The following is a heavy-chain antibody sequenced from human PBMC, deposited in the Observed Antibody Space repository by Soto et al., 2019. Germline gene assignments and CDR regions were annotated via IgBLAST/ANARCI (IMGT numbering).Heavy chain of an antibody. CDR2: IIPIFGTA. CDR1: GGTFSSYA. J-gene: IGHJ6*02. D-gene: IGHD2-2*01. Sequence: QVQLVQSGAEVKKPGSSVKVSCKASGGTFSSYAISWVRQAPGQGLEWMGGIIPIFGTANYAQKLQGRVTITADKATSTAYREMSSLRSEDTAVYCCARGGGVVPAAMGASDGMDVWGQGTTVTVSS. V-gene: IGHV1-69*06. CDR3: ARGGGVVPAAMGASDGMDV.